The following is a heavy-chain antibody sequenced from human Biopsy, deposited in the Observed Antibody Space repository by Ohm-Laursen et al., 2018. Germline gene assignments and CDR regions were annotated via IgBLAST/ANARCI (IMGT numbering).Heavy chain of an antibody. CDR1: GDSVSSGSFY. D-gene: IGHD6-19*01. V-gene: IGHV4-61*01. J-gene: IGHJ4*02. CDR2: IYDRGSTA. Sequence: SDTLSLTCSVSGDSVSSGSFYWTWIRQPPGQGLEYIGYIYDRGSTANYNPSLESRVTMSVDMPMNQFSLKLSSVTAADTAIYYCARGMRSSGWPYFDSWGQGTLVTVSS. CDR3: ARGMRSSGWPYFDS.